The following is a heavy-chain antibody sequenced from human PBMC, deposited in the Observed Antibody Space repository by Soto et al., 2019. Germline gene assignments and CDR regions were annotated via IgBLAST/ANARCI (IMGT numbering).Heavy chain of an antibody. V-gene: IGHV1-69*01. CDR2: IIPIFGTA. J-gene: IGHJ6*02. CDR1: GGTFSSYA. CDR3: ASGWANYDPWGYYYYGMDV. Sequence: QVQLVQSGAEVKKPGSSVKVSCKASGGTFSSYAISWVRQAPGQGLEWMGGIIPIFGTANYAQKFQGRVTITADESTSTAYMELSSLRSEDTAVYYCASGWANYDPWGYYYYGMDVWGQGTTVTVSS. D-gene: IGHD3-3*01.